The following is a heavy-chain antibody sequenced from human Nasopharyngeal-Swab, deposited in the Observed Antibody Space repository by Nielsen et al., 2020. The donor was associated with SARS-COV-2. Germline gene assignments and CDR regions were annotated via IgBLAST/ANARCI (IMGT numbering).Heavy chain of an antibody. J-gene: IGHJ4*02. CDR1: GFTFSSYA. V-gene: IGHV3-23*01. D-gene: IGHD1-7*01. CDR3: TRAGNYRHDY. CDR2: ISGSGGST. Sequence: GESLKISCAASGFTFSSYAMSWVRQAPGKGLEWVSAISGSGGSTYYADSVKGRFTISRDNAKNTLYLQMNSLRVEDTAVYYCTRAGNYRHDYWGQGTLVTVSS.